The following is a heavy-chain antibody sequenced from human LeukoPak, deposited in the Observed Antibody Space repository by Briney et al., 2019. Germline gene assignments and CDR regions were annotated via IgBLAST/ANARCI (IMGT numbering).Heavy chain of an antibody. J-gene: IGHJ5*02. CDR2: IYYSGST. CDR1: GGSISSGGYY. D-gene: IGHD1-14*01. V-gene: IGHV4-31*03. CDR3: ARDRASSGTSINWFDP. Sequence: PSQTLSLTCTVSGGSISSGGYYWSWIRQHPGQGLEWIGYIYYSGSTYYNPSPKSRVTISVNTSKNQFSLKLSSMTAADTAVYYCARDRASSGTSINWFDPWGQGTLVTVSS.